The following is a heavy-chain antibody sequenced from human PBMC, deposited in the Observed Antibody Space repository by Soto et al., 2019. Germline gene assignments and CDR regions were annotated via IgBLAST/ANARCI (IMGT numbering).Heavy chain of an antibody. Sequence: GGSLRLSCAASGFTFSSYWMSWVRQAPGKGLEWVANIKQDGSEKYYVDSVKGRFTISRDNAKNSLYLQMNSLRAEDTAVYYCARDYDFWSGYYEGPHDAFDIWGQGTMVTVSS. CDR2: IKQDGSEK. D-gene: IGHD3-3*01. CDR1: GFTFSSYW. J-gene: IGHJ3*02. CDR3: ARDYDFWSGYYEGPHDAFDI. V-gene: IGHV3-7*01.